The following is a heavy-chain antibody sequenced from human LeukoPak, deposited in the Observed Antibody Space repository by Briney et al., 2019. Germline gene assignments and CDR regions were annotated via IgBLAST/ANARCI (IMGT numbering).Heavy chain of an antibody. J-gene: IGHJ4*02. D-gene: IGHD6-19*01. CDR1: GGSVRSYS. CDR3: ARNKGVAARHDY. CDR2: IYNGGSP. V-gene: IGHV4-59*02. Sequence: SETLSLTCTVSGGSVRSYSWSWIRQPPEKGLEYIGHIYNGGSPTYNPSLMGRLTMSVDTAKNQLSLHLTSVTTADTALYFCARNKGVAARHDYWGQGTLVIVSS.